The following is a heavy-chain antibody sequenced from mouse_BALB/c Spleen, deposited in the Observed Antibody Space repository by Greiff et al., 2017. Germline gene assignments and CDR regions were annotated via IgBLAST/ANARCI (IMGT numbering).Heavy chain of an antibody. Sequence: EVHLVESGGGLVQPGGSLKLSCAASGFTFSSYGMSWVRQTPDKRLELVATINSNGGSTYYPDSVKGRFTISRDNAKNTLYLQMSSLKSEDTAMYYCARDYYLDYWGQGTTLTVSS. V-gene: IGHV5-6-3*01. CDR2: INSNGGST. CDR1: GFTFSSYG. CDR3: ARDYYLDY. J-gene: IGHJ2*01. D-gene: IGHD2-1*01.